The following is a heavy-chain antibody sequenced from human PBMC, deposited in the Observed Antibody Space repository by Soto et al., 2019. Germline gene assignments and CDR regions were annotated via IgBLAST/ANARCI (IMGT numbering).Heavy chain of an antibody. J-gene: IGHJ3*02. Sequence: GGSLRLSCAASGFTFSSYGMHWVRQAPGKGLEWVAVIWYDGSNKYYADSVKGRFTISRDNSKNTLYLQMNSLRAEDTAVYYCARARGLRGPGAFDIWGQGTMVTVSS. CDR1: GFTFSSYG. CDR2: IWYDGSNK. D-gene: IGHD2-15*01. V-gene: IGHV3-33*01. CDR3: ARARGLRGPGAFDI.